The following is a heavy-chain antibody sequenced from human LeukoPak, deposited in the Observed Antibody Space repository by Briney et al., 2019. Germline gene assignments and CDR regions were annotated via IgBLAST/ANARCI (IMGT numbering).Heavy chain of an antibody. CDR2: IYHSGST. V-gene: IGHV4-38-2*01. D-gene: IGHD2-15*01. J-gene: IGHJ4*02. CDR1: GYSISSGYY. CDR3: ARHSSREYCSGGSCYSVRYYFDY. Sequence: PSETLSLTCAVSGYSISSGYYWGWIRQPPGKGLEWIGSIYHSGSTYYNPSLKSRVTISVDTSKNQFSLKLSSVTAADTAVYYCARHSSREYCSGGSCYSVRYYFDYWGQGTLVTVSS.